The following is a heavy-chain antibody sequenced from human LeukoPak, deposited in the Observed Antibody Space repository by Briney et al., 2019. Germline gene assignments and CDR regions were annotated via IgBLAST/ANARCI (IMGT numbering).Heavy chain of an antibody. CDR3: VGGDSREL. CDR1: GFTFNTYT. Sequence: PGGSLRLSCAGSGFTFNTYTMNWVRRAPGKGLEWISSIGRTSVDKYYAASVRGRFTISRDNSKNSLYVEMSSLRAEDTAVYYCVGGDSRELWGQGTLVTVSS. J-gene: IGHJ4*02. CDR2: IGRTSVDK. D-gene: IGHD3-22*01. V-gene: IGHV3-21*01.